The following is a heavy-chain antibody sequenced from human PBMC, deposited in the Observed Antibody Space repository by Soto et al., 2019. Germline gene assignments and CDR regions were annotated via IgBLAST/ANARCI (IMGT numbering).Heavy chain of an antibody. CDR1: GFTFSSYG. CDR2: ISYDGSNK. J-gene: IGHJ3*02. V-gene: IGHV3-30*18. D-gene: IGHD4-17*01. Sequence: QVQLVESGGGVVQPGRSLRLSCAASGFTFSSYGMHWVRQAPGKGLEWVAVISYDGSNKYYADSVKGRFTISRDNSKNTLYMQMNSLRAADTAVYYCAKETTVRDAFDIWGQGTMVTVSS. CDR3: AKETTVRDAFDI.